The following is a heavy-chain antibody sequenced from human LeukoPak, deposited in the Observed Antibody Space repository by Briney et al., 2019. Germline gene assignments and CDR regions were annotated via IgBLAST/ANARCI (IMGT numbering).Heavy chain of an antibody. Sequence: SETLSLTCTVSGGSISSYYWSWIRQPPGKGLEWIGYIYYSGSTNYNPSLKSRVTTSVDTSKNQFSLKLSSVTAADTAVYYCASGITIRGFDYWGQGTLVTVSS. D-gene: IGHD3-3*01. V-gene: IGHV4-59*01. J-gene: IGHJ4*02. CDR2: IYYSGST. CDR1: GGSISSYY. CDR3: ASGITIRGFDY.